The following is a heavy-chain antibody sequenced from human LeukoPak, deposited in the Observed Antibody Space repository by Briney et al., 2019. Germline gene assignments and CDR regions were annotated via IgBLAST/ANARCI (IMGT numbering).Heavy chain of an antibody. Sequence: GSLRLSCAASGFTFSSYWMSWVRQAPGKGLEGVASIKQDGSEKYYVDSVKGRFTISRDNAKNSLYLQMNSLRAEDTALYYCARAPGEGWFDPWGQGTLVTVSS. CDR1: GFTFSSYW. V-gene: IGHV3-7*01. CDR2: IKQDGSEK. J-gene: IGHJ5*02. CDR3: ARAPGEGWFDP. D-gene: IGHD4-17*01.